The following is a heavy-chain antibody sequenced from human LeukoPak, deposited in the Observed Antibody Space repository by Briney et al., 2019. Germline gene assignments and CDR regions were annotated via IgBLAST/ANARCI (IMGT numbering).Heavy chain of an antibody. Sequence: GGSLRLSCAASGFTFSDYEMNWVRQAPGKGLEWVSYISSSGTSIFYADSAKGRFTIFRDNAKNSLYLQMNSLRAEDTAVYYCARGPSGYHNTGGQGTLVTVSS. CDR2: ISSSGTSI. V-gene: IGHV3-48*03. CDR1: GFTFSDYE. CDR3: ARGPSGYHNT. D-gene: IGHD5-12*01. J-gene: IGHJ4*02.